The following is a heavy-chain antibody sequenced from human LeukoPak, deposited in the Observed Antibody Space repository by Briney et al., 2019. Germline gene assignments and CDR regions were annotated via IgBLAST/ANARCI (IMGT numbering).Heavy chain of an antibody. D-gene: IGHD4-23*01. CDR2: ISYSGNS. CDR3: ARDRNSGFDY. V-gene: IGHV4-59*02. Sequence: SETLSLTCSVSGGSVNGYYWSWIRQPPGKGLEWIGHISYSGNSNYNPSLKSRVTISVDTSKNQFSLTLNSVTAADTAVYYCARDRNSGFDYWGQGTLVTVSS. CDR1: GGSVNGYY. J-gene: IGHJ4*02.